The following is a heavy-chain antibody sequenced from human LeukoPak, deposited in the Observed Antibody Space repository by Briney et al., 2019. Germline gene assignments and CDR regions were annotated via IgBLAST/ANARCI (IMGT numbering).Heavy chain of an antibody. J-gene: IGHJ4*02. Sequence: PGGSLRLSCAASGFTFSSYEMNWVRQAPGKGLEWVSYISSSGSTIYYADSVKGRFTISRDNAKNSLYLQMNSLRAEDTAVYYCASPNCSGGSCYSHFDYWGQGTLVTVSS. CDR2: ISSSGSTI. D-gene: IGHD2-15*01. V-gene: IGHV3-48*03. CDR1: GFTFSSYE. CDR3: ASPNCSGGSCYSHFDY.